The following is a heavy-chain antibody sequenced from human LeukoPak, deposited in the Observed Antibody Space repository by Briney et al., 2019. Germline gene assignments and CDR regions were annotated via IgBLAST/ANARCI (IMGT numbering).Heavy chain of an antibody. Sequence: SQTLSLTCTVSGGSISSGGYYWSWIRQHPGKGLEWIGYIYYSGSTYYNPSLKSRVTISVDTSKNQFSLKLSSVTAADTAVYYCARGKIAAADPPPPYYYYYYMDVWGKGTTVTVSS. CDR1: GGSISSGGYY. V-gene: IGHV4-31*02. CDR3: ARGKIAAADPPPPYYYYYYMDV. D-gene: IGHD6-13*01. CDR2: IYYSGST. J-gene: IGHJ6*03.